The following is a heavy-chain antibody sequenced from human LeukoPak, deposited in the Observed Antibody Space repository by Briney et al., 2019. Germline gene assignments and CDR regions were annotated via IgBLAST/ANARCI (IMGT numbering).Heavy chain of an antibody. V-gene: IGHV3-7*04. D-gene: IGHD3-10*01. CDR3: SWDRHYYNYIDS. CDR1: DFNFLRNW. Sequence: GGSLSRSCAASDFNFLRNWFGCVRQAPGKGLEWVANIKEDGSEIYYVDSVKGRFTISRDNARNSLYLQMRSLRGEDTAIYYCSWDRHYYNYIDSWGRGSLVTVSS. J-gene: IGHJ4*02. CDR2: IKEDGSEI.